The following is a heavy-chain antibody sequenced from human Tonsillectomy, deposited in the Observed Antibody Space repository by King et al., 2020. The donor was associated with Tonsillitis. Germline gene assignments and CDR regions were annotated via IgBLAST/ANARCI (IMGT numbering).Heavy chain of an antibody. J-gene: IGHJ4*02. D-gene: IGHD1-26*01. CDR2: IVATGFGT. Sequence: VQLVESGGGLVQPGGSLRLSCAASGFTFSTYAMSWVRQAPGKGLEWVSIIVATGFGTFYADSVRGRFTISRDNSKNTLDLQMNSLRAEDTAVYYCANSGSYKTYFDYWGQGTRVTVSS. V-gene: IGHV3-23*04. CDR3: ANSGSYKTYFDY. CDR1: GFTFSTYA.